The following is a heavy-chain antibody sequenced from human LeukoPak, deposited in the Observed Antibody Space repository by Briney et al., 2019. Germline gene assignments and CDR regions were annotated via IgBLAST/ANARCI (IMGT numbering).Heavy chain of an antibody. CDR2: FSPLIGYT. Sequence: ASVKLSCTTSGSDFATYGIAWVRQSPGQRLEWVGWFSPLIGYTRHEKKFQGRLTMTTDKSTNTVYMELRSLISNDTAFYFCARVFGLIERGYCSRPSCSTDYWGQGTLVTVSS. CDR3: ARVFGLIERGYCSRPSCSTDY. D-gene: IGHD2-15*01. V-gene: IGHV1-18*01. J-gene: IGHJ4*02. CDR1: GSDFATYG.